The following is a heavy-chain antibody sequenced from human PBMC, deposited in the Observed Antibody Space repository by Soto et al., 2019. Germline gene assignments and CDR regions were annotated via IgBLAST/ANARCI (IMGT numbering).Heavy chain of an antibody. CDR3: ARVVPGAEAWFGT. V-gene: IGHV1-18*01. D-gene: IGHD2-2*01. CDR2: ISLYSDGT. CDR1: GYTFSHYG. Sequence: QVQLVQSGGEVKRPGASVKVSCKTSGYTFSHYGITWVRQAPGQPLEWLGWISLYSDGTNYAQKFQGRVSMTTDTSTTTAYMELRSLRSDDTAVYYCARVVPGAEAWFGTWGQGTLITVSS. J-gene: IGHJ5*02.